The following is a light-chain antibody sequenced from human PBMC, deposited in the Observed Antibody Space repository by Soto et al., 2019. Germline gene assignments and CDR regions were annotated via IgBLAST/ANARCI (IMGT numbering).Light chain of an antibody. CDR3: CSYAGGGVV. Sequence: QSVLTQPRSVSGSPGQSVTISCTGTSSDVGRYKYVSWYQQHPGKAPKLMLYDVNNRPSRVPDRFSGSKSGNTASLTISGLQAEDEADYYCCSYAGGGVVFGGGTKLTVL. J-gene: IGLJ2*01. CDR1: SSDVGRYKY. CDR2: DVN. V-gene: IGLV2-11*01.